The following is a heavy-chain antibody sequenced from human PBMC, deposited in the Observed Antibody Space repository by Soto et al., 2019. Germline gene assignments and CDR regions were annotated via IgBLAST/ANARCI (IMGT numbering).Heavy chain of an antibody. Sequence: PSETLSLTCTVSGGSVSSGSYYWSWIRQPPGKGLEWIGYIYYSGSTSYNPSLKSRLTISVDKSKNRFSLKLNSVTATDTAVYYCARRVDYYSNHVGTFAICGQGSMVTVSS. CDR2: IYYSGST. CDR1: GGSVSSGSYY. V-gene: IGHV4-61*01. J-gene: IGHJ3*02. D-gene: IGHD4-4*01. CDR3: ARRVDYYSNHVGTFAI.